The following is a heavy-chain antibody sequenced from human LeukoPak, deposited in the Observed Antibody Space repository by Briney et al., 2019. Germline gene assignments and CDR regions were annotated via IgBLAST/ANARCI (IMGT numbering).Heavy chain of an antibody. D-gene: IGHD3-9*01. J-gene: IGHJ5*02. CDR1: GGSISSSSYY. CDR2: IYYSEST. Sequence: SETLSLTCTVSGGSISSSSYYWGWVRQPPGKGLEWIGSIYYSESTYYNPSLKSRVTISVDTSKNQFSLKLSSVTAADTAVYYCARRALGYDILTGYYVGVSWFDPWGQGTLVTVSS. CDR3: ARRALGYDILTGYYVGVSWFDP. V-gene: IGHV4-39*07.